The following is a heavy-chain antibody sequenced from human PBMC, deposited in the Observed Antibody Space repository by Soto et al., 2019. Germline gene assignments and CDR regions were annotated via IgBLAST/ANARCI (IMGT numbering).Heavy chain of an antibody. J-gene: IGHJ4*02. CDR1: GFTFSSYG. Sequence: QVQLVESGGGVVQPGRSLRLSCAASGFTFSSYGMHWVRQAPGKGLEWVAVISYDGNNKYYADYVKGRFTISRDNSKNTLYLQMKRLRADATAVYYRAKSVYNREYGFFAFWGRGTLVTVSS. CDR2: ISYDGNNK. CDR3: AKSVYNREYGFFAF. D-gene: IGHD1-1*01. V-gene: IGHV3-30*18.